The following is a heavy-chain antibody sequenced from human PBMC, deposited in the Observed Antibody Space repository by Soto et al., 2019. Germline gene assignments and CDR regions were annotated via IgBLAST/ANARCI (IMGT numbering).Heavy chain of an antibody. CDR2: IIPIFGTA. Sequence: QVQLVQSGAEVKKPGSSVKVSCKASGGTFSSYAISWVRQAPGQGLEWMGGIIPIFGTANYAQKFQGRVTITADESTSTAYMELSSLRAEDTAVYYCARDRGVDSSSWYYLYYFDYWGQGTLVNVSS. CDR3: ARDRGVDSSSWYYLYYFDY. V-gene: IGHV1-69*01. D-gene: IGHD6-13*01. J-gene: IGHJ4*02. CDR1: GGTFSSYA.